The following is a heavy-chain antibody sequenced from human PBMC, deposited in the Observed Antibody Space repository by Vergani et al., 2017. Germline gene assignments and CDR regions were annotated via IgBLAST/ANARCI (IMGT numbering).Heavy chain of an antibody. CDR1: GFTFSSYW. V-gene: IGHV3-74*01. CDR3: ARDGVYGDYVVGDFDY. J-gene: IGHJ4*02. Sequence: EVQLVESGGGLVQPGGSLRLSCAASGFTFSSYWMHWVRQAPGKGLVWVSRINSDGSSTSYADSVKGRFTISRDNAKNTLYLHMNSLRAEDTAVYYCARDGVYGDYVVGDFDYWGQGTLVTVSS. D-gene: IGHD4-17*01. CDR2: INSDGSST.